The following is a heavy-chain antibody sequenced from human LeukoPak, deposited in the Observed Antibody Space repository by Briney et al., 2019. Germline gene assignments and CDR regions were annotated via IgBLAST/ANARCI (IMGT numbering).Heavy chain of an antibody. Sequence: PGGSLRLSCAASGFTFSSYSMNWVRQAPGKGLEWVSSISSSSSYIYYADSVKGRFTISRDNAKNSLYLQMNSLRAEDTAVYYCARDLKGIAVAGTFDYWGQGTLVTVSS. CDR2: ISSSSSYI. CDR1: GFTFSSYS. CDR3: ARDLKGIAVAGTFDY. V-gene: IGHV3-21*04. J-gene: IGHJ4*02. D-gene: IGHD6-19*01.